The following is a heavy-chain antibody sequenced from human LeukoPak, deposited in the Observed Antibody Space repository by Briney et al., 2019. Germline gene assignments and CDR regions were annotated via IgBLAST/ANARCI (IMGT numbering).Heavy chain of an antibody. CDR3: ARNLWFGESSDAFDM. CDR1: GYSFTGHY. CDR2: INPKSGGT. V-gene: IGHV1-2*02. D-gene: IGHD3-10*01. J-gene: IGHJ3*02. Sequence: GALVKVSCKASGYSFTGHYMHWVRQAPGQGLEWMGWINPKSGGTDYAQKFQGRVTMTRDTSISTAYMDMSSLRSDDTAVYYCARNLWFGESSDAFDMWGQGTMVTVSS.